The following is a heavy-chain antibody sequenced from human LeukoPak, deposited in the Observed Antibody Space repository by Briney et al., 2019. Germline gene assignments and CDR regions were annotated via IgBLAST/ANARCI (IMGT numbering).Heavy chain of an antibody. Sequence: GASVKVSCKASGYTFTSYTMNWVRQAPGQGLEWMGWINTNTGNPTYAQGFTGRFVFSLDTSVSTAYLQISSLKAEDTAVYYCASVGDGTMIVGPLGYWGQGTLVTVSS. CDR2: INTNTGNP. V-gene: IGHV7-4-1*02. D-gene: IGHD3-22*01. J-gene: IGHJ4*02. CDR3: ASVGDGTMIVGPLGY. CDR1: GYTFTSYT.